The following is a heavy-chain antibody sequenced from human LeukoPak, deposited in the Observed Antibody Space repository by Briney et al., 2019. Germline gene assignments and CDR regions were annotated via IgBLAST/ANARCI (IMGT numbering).Heavy chain of an antibody. Sequence: SETLSLTCTVSGYSINSGYYWGWIRQPPGKGLEWIGNIYHRGSTYYNPSLKSRVTISVDTSKNQFSLKLSSVTATDTAVYYCARIHCSGVTCYLLYFDYWGQGTLVTVSS. V-gene: IGHV4-38-2*02. CDR3: ARIHCSGVTCYLLYFDY. D-gene: IGHD2-15*01. CDR1: GYSINSGYY. CDR2: IYHRGST. J-gene: IGHJ4*02.